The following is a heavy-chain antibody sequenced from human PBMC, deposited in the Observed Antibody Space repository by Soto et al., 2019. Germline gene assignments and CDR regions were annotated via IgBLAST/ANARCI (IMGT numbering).Heavy chain of an antibody. D-gene: IGHD2-2*01. J-gene: IGHJ6*02. Sequence: ASVKVSCKASGYTFTTYGINWVRQAPGQGLEWMGWASPYNGDTTYAQKVQGRVTMTTDTSTTTAYLELRSLRSDDTAVYYCAREVGHMDVWGQGTTVTVSS. CDR2: ASPYNGDT. CDR3: AREVGHMDV. CDR1: GYTFTTYG. V-gene: IGHV1-18*04.